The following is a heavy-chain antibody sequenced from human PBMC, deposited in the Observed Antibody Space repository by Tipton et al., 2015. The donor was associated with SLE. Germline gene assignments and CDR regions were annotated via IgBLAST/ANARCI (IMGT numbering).Heavy chain of an antibody. V-gene: IGHV4-38-2*01. CDR3: ARLTTVTIGL. Sequence: GLVKPSETLSLTCAVSGYSISSDYYWGWIRQPPGKGLEWIGGIYHSGSTYYNPSLKSRVTISVDTSKNHFSLRLSSVTAADTAVYYCARLTTVTIGLWGQGTVVTVSS. D-gene: IGHD4-17*01. CDR2: IYHSGST. J-gene: IGHJ4*02. CDR1: GYSISSDYY.